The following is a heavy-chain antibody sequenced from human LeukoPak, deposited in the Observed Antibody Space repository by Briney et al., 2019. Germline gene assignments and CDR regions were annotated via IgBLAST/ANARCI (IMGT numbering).Heavy chain of an antibody. D-gene: IGHD5-18*01. Sequence: SETLCLTCTVSGDSISSSSYYWGCIRQPPREWMEWIGSIYYSGSTYYNPYLKSRATISVDTSKNQFSRKLSSVTAADTAVYYCARQVQLRPYDYYYYYMDVWGKGPTVTVPS. V-gene: IGHV4-39*01. CDR2: IYYSGST. CDR1: GDSISSSSYY. CDR3: ARQVQLRPYDYYYYYMDV. J-gene: IGHJ6*03.